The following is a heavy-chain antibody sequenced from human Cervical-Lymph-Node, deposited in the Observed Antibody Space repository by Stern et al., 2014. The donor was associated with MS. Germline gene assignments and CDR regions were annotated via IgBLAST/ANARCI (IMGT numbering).Heavy chain of an antibody. CDR2: LIPFFGAT. J-gene: IGHJ4*02. D-gene: IGHD4-11*01. V-gene: IGHV1-69*01. CDR1: GDTFSNYA. CDR3: ALRRSYYVF. Sequence: MQLVDSGSEVKKPGSSVKVSCKSSGDTFSNYALSWVRQAPGQGLEWVGGLIPFFGATRYGQKFQGRVTITPEESTGTAFMELSNLTSDDTAVYYCALRRSYYVFWGQGTLISVSS.